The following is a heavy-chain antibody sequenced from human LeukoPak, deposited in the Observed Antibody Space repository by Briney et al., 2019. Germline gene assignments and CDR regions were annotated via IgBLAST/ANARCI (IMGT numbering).Heavy chain of an antibody. CDR1: GFTFSRYW. J-gene: IGHJ4*02. D-gene: IGHD2-21*02. Sequence: GGSLRLSCAASGFTFSRYWMSWVRQAPGKGLEWVANIKEDGSEKSYVDSVKGRFTISRDNAKNSLYLQMNTLRAEDTAVYYCARGPAYCGADCYPYFVSWGQGTLVTVSS. V-gene: IGHV3-7*04. CDR3: ARGPAYCGADCYPYFVS. CDR2: IKEDGSEK.